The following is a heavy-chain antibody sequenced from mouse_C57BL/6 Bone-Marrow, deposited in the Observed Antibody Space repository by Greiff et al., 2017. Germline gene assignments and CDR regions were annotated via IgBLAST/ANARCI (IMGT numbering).Heavy chain of an antibody. Sequence: QVQLQQPGAELVKPGASVKLSCKASGYTFTSYWMHWVKQRPGQGLEWIGMIHPNSGSTNYNEKFKSKATLTVDKSSSTAYMQLSSLTSEDSAVYYCARYYCGSSAWFAYWGQGTLVTVSA. CDR3: ARYYCGSSAWFAY. V-gene: IGHV1-64*01. J-gene: IGHJ3*01. CDR1: GYTFTSYW. D-gene: IGHD1-1*01. CDR2: IHPNSGST.